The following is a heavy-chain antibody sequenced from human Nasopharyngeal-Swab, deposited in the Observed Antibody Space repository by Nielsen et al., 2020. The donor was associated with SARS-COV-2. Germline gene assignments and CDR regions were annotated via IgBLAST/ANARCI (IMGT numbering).Heavy chain of an antibody. D-gene: IGHD2-15*01. V-gene: IGHV4-34*01. J-gene: IGHJ6*02. Sequence: RQAPGKGLEWIGEINHSGSTNYNLSLKSRVTISVDTSKNQFSLKLSSVTAADTAVYYCARGPGLLLGYYYYYGMDVWGQGTTVTVSS. CDR3: ARGPGLLLGYYYYYGMDV. CDR2: INHSGST.